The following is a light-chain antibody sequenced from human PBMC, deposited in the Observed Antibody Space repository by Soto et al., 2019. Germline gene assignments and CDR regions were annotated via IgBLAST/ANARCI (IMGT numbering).Light chain of an antibody. CDR3: GTWDSSLSSGV. CDR2: DND. V-gene: IGLV1-51*01. J-gene: IGLJ2*01. Sequence: QSVLTQPPSVSAAQGQRVSISCSGSSSNIGDNYISWYQQVPGAAPKLLIYDNDKRPSGIPDRFSGSKSGTSATLDITGLQTGDEANYYCGTWDSSLSSGVFGGGTKLTVL. CDR1: SSNIGDNY.